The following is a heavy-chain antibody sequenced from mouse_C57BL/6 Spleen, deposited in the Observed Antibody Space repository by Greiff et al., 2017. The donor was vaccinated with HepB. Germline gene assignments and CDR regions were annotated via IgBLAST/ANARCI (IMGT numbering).Heavy chain of an antibody. CDR2: ISSGSSTI. CDR1: GFTFSDYG. Sequence: EVKVVESGGGLVKPGGSLKLSCAASGFTFSDYGMHWVRQAPEKGLEWVAYISSGSSTIYYADTVKGRFTISRDNAKNTLFLQMTSLRSEDTAMYYCARSGYAWGQGTLVTVSA. J-gene: IGHJ3*01. D-gene: IGHD2-2*01. V-gene: IGHV5-17*01. CDR3: ARSGYA.